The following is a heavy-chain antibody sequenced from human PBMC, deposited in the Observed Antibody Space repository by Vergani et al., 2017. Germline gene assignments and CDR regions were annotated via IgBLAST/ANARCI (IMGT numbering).Heavy chain of an antibody. J-gene: IGHJ1*01. V-gene: IGHV3-30*03. CDR1: GFTSSYYG. CDR3: ATKSCGTPGCQIGDFRE. D-gene: IGHD1-1*01. CDR2: ISYDGTQK. Sequence: QVHPVESGGGVVEPGRSLRLSCVVSGFTSSYYGMHWVRQAPGKGREGVAVISYDGTQKYYADSVKGRFTISSDNSKSTLYLQMNSLRTEDTAVYYCATKSCGTPGCQIGDFREWGQGTLVTVSS.